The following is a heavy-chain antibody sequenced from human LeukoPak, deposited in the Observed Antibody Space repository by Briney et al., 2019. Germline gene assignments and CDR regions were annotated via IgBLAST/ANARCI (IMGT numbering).Heavy chain of an antibody. CDR2: IYHSGST. J-gene: IGHJ4*02. Sequence: SETLSLTCAVSGDSTNSRSYYWAWIRQPPGKGLEWIGSIYHSGSTYYNPSLKSRVTISVDTSKNQFSLKLSSVTAADTAVYYCARDGVRGGTPYFDYWGQGTLVTVSS. V-gene: IGHV4-39*07. D-gene: IGHD2-15*01. CDR1: GDSTNSRSYY. CDR3: ARDGVRGGTPYFDY.